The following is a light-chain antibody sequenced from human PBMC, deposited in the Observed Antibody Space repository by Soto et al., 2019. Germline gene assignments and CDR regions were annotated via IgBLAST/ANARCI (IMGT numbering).Light chain of an antibody. Sequence: EIVLTQSPATLSVSPGERATLSCRASHSAATAVAWYQQKPGQAPRLLIYDASTRATGIRARFSGSGSATEFTLTISSLQSEDFAVYSCQQYRDWTLAFGGGTKVDLK. CDR1: HSAATA. CDR3: QQYRDWTLA. V-gene: IGKV3-15*01. J-gene: IGKJ4*01. CDR2: DAS.